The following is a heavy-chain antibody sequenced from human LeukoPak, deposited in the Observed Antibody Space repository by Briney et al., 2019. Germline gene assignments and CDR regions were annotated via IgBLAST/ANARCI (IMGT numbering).Heavy chain of an antibody. J-gene: IGHJ4*02. CDR3: ARDLYYYGSGSYYFDY. CDR1: GGSISSYY. V-gene: IGHV4-4*07. D-gene: IGHD3-10*01. Sequence: PSETLSLTCTFSGGSISSYYWSWIRQPAGKGLEWIGRIHTSGSTNYNPSLKSRVTMSVDTSENQFSLKLSSVTAADTAVYYCARDLYYYGSGSYYFDYWGQGTLVTVSS. CDR2: IHTSGST.